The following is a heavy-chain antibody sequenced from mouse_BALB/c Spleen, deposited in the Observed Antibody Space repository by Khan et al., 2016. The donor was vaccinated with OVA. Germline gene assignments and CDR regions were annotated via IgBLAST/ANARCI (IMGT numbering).Heavy chain of an antibody. CDR3: ARQPYYHYNIMDY. J-gene: IGHJ4*01. CDR2: IWSDGTT. V-gene: IGHV2-6-1*01. D-gene: IGHD2-10*01. Sequence: QVQLKESGPGLAAPSQSLSITCTISGFSLTTYGVHWVRQPPGKGLEWLVVIWSDGTTNYNSALKSRLTITKDNSQSQVFLKINSLQTDDTAIYFCARQPYYHYNIMDYWGQGTSVTVSS. CDR1: GFSLTTYG.